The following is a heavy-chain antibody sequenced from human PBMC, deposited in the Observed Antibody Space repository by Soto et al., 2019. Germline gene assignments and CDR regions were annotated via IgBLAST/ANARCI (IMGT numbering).Heavy chain of an antibody. CDR1: GFTFSSYG. Sequence: PGGSLRLSCAASGFTFSSYGMHWVRQAPGKGLEWVAVISYDGSNKYYADSVKGRFTISRDNSKNTLYLQMNSLRAEDTAVYYCAKDRLLFGELFYGLDYWGQGTLVTVSS. CDR3: AKDRLLFGELFYGLDY. V-gene: IGHV3-30*18. J-gene: IGHJ4*02. CDR2: ISYDGSNK. D-gene: IGHD3-10*01.